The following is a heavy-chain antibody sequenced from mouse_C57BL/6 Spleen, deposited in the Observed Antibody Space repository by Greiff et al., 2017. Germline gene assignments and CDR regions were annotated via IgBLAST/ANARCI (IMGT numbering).Heavy chain of an antibody. J-gene: IGHJ3*01. D-gene: IGHD2-4*01. CDR3: AIYYDYGPWFAY. V-gene: IGHV1-74*01. Sequence: QVQLKQPGAELVKPGASVKVSCKASGYTFTSYWMHWVKQRPGQGLEWIGRIHPSDSDTNYNQKFKGKATLTVDKSSSTAYMQLSSLTSEDSAVYYCAIYYDYGPWFAYWGQGTLVTVSA. CDR1: GYTFTSYW. CDR2: IHPSDSDT.